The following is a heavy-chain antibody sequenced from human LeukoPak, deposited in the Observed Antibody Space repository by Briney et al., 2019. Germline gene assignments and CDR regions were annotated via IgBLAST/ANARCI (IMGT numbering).Heavy chain of an antibody. CDR3: AKVPGHYYYYYGMDV. Sequence: PGGSLRLSCAASGFTFSSYAMSWVRQAPGKGLEWVSAISGSGGSTYYADSVKGRFTISRDNSKNTLYLQMSSLRAKDTAVYYCAKVPGHYYYYYGMDVWGQGTTVTVSS. D-gene: IGHD7-27*01. CDR2: ISGSGGST. J-gene: IGHJ6*02. CDR1: GFTFSSYA. V-gene: IGHV3-23*01.